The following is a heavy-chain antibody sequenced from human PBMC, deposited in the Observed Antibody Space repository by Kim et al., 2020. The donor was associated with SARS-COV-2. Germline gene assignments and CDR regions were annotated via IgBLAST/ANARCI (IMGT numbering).Heavy chain of an antibody. J-gene: IGHJ4*02. V-gene: IGHV1-69*04. D-gene: IGHD3-10*01. CDR2: ISPILGMT. CDR1: GGTFSTYA. Sequence: SVKVSCKASGGTFSTYAISWVRQAPGQGLEWMGRISPILGMTNYAQKFQGRVTITADKSTSIAYMELSSLRYEDTAVYYCARDNANSYYYGSASSDYFDYWGQGTLVTVSS. CDR3: ARDNANSYYYGSASSDYFDY.